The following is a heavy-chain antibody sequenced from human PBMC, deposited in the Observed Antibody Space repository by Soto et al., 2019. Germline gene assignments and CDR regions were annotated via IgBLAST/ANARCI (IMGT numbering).Heavy chain of an antibody. CDR2: ISSSSSYI. CDR1: GFTFSSYS. V-gene: IGHV3-21*01. D-gene: IGHD3-22*01. CDR3: ARDPDYDSSGPPGGY. Sequence: RSLRLSCASSGFTFSSYSMNWVRQAPGKGLEWVSSISSSSSYIYYADSVKGRFTISRDNAKNSLYLQMNSLRAEDTAVYYCARDPDYDSSGPPGGYWGQGTLVTV. J-gene: IGHJ4*02.